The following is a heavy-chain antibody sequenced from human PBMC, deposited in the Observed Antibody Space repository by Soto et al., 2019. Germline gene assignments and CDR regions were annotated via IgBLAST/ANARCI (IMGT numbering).Heavy chain of an antibody. V-gene: IGHV3-15*07. CDR1: GFTFSNAW. J-gene: IGHJ4*02. Sequence: GGSLRLSCAASGFTFSNAWMNWVRQAPGKGLEWVGRIKSKTDGGTTDYAAPVKGRFTISRDDSKNTLYLQMNSLKTEDTAVYYCTTDRVYCTNGVCWLVAVAGRHFDYWGQGTLVTVSS. CDR3: TTDRVYCTNGVCWLVAVAGRHFDY. D-gene: IGHD2-8*01. CDR2: IKSKTDGGTT.